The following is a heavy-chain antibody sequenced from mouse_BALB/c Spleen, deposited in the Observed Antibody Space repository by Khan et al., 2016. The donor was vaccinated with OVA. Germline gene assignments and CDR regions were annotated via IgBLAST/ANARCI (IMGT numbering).Heavy chain of an antibody. D-gene: IGHD1-1*01. J-gene: IGHJ3*01. CDR3: ARLAYYYDSGGFAY. V-gene: IGHV5-6*01. CDR2: VSTGGHYT. CDR1: GFTFSTYG. Sequence: EVQLQESGGDLVKPGGSLKLSCAASGFTFSTYGMSWVRQTPDKRLEWVATVSTGGHYTYYPATVKGRFTISRDNAKNTLYLQMSSLKSEDTAMFYCARLAYYYDSGGFAYWGQGTLVTVSA.